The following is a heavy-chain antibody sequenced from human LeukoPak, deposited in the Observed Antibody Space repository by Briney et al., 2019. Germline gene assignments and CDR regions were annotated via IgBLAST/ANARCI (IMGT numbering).Heavy chain of an antibody. CDR3: AALPYYYGSGSYYVDY. J-gene: IGHJ4*02. D-gene: IGHD3-10*01. CDR1: GFTFTSSA. V-gene: IGHV1-58*02. CDR2: IVVGSGNT. Sequence: SVNVSCKASGFTFTSSAMQWVRQARGQPLEWIGWIVVGSGNTNYAQKFQERVTITRDMSASTAYMELSSLRSEDTAVYYCAALPYYYGSGSYYVDYWGQGTLVTVSS.